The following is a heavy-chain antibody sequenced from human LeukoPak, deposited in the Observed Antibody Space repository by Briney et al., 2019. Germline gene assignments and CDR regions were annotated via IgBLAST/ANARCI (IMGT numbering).Heavy chain of an antibody. CDR1: GFTFSRYA. J-gene: IGHJ4*02. V-gene: IGHV3-64D*09. Sequence: GGSLRLSCSASGFTFSRYAMHWVRQAPGKGLEYVSGINDNGGRTHYGDSVKGRISISGDNSKNTLHLQMSTLRAEDTALYYCVKDVGGSYAFDYWGQGILVTVAS. CDR2: INDNGGRT. D-gene: IGHD1-26*01. CDR3: VKDVGGSYAFDY.